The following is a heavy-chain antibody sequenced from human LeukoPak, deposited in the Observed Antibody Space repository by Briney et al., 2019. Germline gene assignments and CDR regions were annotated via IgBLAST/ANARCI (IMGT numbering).Heavy chain of an antibody. CDR3: ARGGVATMIVVADGLWYMDV. CDR1: GFTFSSYA. V-gene: IGHV3-30-3*01. Sequence: PGGSLRLSCAASGFTFSSYAMHWVRQAPGKGLEWVAVISYDGSNKYYADSVKGRFTISRDNSKNTLYLQVNSLRAEDTAVYYCARGGVATMIVVADGLWYMDVWGKGTTVTVSS. J-gene: IGHJ6*03. D-gene: IGHD3-22*01. CDR2: ISYDGSNK.